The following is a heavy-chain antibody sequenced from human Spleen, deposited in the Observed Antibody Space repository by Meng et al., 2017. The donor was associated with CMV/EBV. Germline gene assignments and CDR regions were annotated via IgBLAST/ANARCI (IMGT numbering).Heavy chain of an antibody. D-gene: IGHD3-16*01. CDR2: VSVVIGNT. V-gene: IGHV1-3*01. CDR3: ATEDWGSGYLDL. CDR1: GHPFTNYV. Sequence: SGHPFTNYVIHWVRQAPGQRLEWMGLVSVVIGNTRYSQTFQVRFTISRDTSSTSSTTAYMELSSLTSEDTAVYYCATEDWGSGYLDLWGRGALVTVSS. J-gene: IGHJ2*01.